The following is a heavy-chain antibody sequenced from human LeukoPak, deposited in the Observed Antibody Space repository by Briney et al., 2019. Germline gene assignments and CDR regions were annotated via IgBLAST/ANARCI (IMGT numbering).Heavy chain of an antibody. D-gene: IGHD6-19*01. Sequence: SETLPLTCTVSGGSISSYYWSWIRQPAGKGLEWIGRIYTSGSTNYNPSLQSRVTMSVDTSKNQFPLKLSSVTAADTAVYYCVRGHLVGGWFKYDAFDIWGQGTMVSVSS. CDR1: GGSISSYY. V-gene: IGHV4-4*07. CDR3: VRGHLVGGWFKYDAFDI. J-gene: IGHJ3*02. CDR2: IYTSGST.